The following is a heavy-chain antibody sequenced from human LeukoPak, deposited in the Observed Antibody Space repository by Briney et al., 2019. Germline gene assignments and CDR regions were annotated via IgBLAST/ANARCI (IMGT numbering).Heavy chain of an antibody. Sequence: GGSLRLSCAASRFTFSSYAMSWVRQAPGKGLEWVSGISGSGGSTYYAESVKGRFTISRDSSKNTLYLQMNSLRAEDTAVYYCAKASGNSGRDYTPFDYWGQGTLVTVSS. CDR3: AKASGNSGRDYTPFDY. CDR2: ISGSGGST. V-gene: IGHV3-23*01. CDR1: RFTFSSYA. J-gene: IGHJ4*02. D-gene: IGHD3-3*01.